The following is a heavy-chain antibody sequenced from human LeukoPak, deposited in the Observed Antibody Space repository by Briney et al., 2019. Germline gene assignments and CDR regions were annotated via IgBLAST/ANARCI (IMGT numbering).Heavy chain of an antibody. CDR2: INHSGST. Sequence: SETLSLTCAVYGGSFSGYYWSWIRQPPGKGLKWIGEINHSGSTNYNASLKSRVTISVDTSKNQFSLKLSSVTAADTAVYYCARGWSGRIPLFRGYYYYMDVWGKGTTVTVSS. CDR3: ARGWSGRIPLFRGYYYYMDV. J-gene: IGHJ6*03. D-gene: IGHD3-3*01. CDR1: GGSFSGYY. V-gene: IGHV4-34*01.